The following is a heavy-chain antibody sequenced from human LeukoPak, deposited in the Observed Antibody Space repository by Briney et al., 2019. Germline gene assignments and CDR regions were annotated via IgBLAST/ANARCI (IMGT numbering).Heavy chain of an antibody. Sequence: SETLSLTCTVSGASFTSTYWSWIRQPPGTGLEWIGYIYYSGATTYNPSLERRVSLSFDMSMTQFSLILNSVTATDTAVYYCSGLDCGGDCFVDYWGQGTLVTVSS. J-gene: IGHJ4*02. CDR3: SGLDCGGDCFVDY. CDR2: IYYSGAT. CDR1: GASFTSTY. V-gene: IGHV4-59*08. D-gene: IGHD2-21*02.